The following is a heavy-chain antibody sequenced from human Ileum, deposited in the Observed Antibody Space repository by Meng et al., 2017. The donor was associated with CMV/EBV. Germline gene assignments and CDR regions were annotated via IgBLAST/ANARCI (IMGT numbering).Heavy chain of an antibody. CDR3: GRDQTKSGPTTVDY. CDR1: GFTFSRYC. D-gene: IGHD1-1*01. CDR2: ISSDGTNV. V-gene: IGHV3-74*01. J-gene: IGHJ4*02. Sequence: GGSLRLSCATSGFTFSRYCMHWVRQVPGKGLVWVSRISSDGTNVVYADSVRGRFAISRDDAKNTLYLQMNSLRVEDTAVYYCGRDQTKSGPTTVDYWGRGTLVTVSS.